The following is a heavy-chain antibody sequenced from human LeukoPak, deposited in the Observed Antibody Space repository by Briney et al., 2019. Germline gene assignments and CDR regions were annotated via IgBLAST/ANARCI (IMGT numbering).Heavy chain of an antibody. Sequence: GGSLRLSCAASGFTFSGSAMHWVRQASGKGLEWVGRIRSEPNSYATAYAASVKGRFTISRDDSKNTAYLQMNSLKTEDTAVYYCTSLLGYCTNDVCYNYWGQGTLVTVSS. V-gene: IGHV3-73*01. J-gene: IGHJ4*02. D-gene: IGHD2-8*01. CDR3: TSLLGYCTNDVCYNY. CDR1: GFTFSGSA. CDR2: IRSEPNSYAT.